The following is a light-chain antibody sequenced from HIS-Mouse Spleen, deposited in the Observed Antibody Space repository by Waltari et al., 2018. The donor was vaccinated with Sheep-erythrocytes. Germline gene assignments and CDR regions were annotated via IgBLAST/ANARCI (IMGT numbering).Light chain of an antibody. CDR2: DVS. Sequence: QSALTQPRSVSGSPGQSVTISCTGTSSDVGGYNYVSWYQQHPGKAPKLMIYDVSKRPSGVPDRFACSKSGNTASLTISGLQAEDEADYYCCAHAGSYNHVFATGTKVTVL. CDR3: CAHAGSYNHV. CDR1: SSDVGGYNY. V-gene: IGLV2-11*01. J-gene: IGLJ1*01.